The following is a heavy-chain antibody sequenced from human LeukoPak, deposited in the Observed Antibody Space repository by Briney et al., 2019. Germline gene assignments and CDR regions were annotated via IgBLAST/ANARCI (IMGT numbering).Heavy chain of an antibody. CDR2: IFYSGST. Sequence: SETLSLTCTVSSGSISTSNYYWGWVRQPPGKALEWIGNIFYSGSTYYSPSLKSRVTISLDTSKNQFSLKLSSVTAADTAVYYCARELIEYSSSSCGAFDIWGQGTMVTVSS. CDR1: SGSISTSNYY. V-gene: IGHV4-39*07. D-gene: IGHD6-6*01. CDR3: ARELIEYSSSSCGAFDI. J-gene: IGHJ3*02.